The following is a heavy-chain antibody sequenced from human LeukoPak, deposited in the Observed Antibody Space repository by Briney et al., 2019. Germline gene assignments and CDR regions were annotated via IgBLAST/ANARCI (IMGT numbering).Heavy chain of an antibody. CDR1: GGSISSYY. CDR2: IYYSGST. J-gene: IGHJ6*02. D-gene: IGHD1-1*01. Sequence: SETLSLTCTVSGGSISSYYWSWIRQPPGKGLEWIGYIYYSGSTNYNPSLKSRVTISVDTSKNQFSLKLSSVTAADTAVYYCARRQPRSYYYYGMDVWGQGTTVTVSS. V-gene: IGHV4-59*12. CDR3: ARRQPRSYYYYGMDV.